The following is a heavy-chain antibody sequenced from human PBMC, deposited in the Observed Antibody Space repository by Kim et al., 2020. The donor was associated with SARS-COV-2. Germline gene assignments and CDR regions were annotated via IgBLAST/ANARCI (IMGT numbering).Heavy chain of an antibody. J-gene: IGHJ5*02. V-gene: IGHV4-39*01. D-gene: IGHD2-15*01. CDR1: GGSISSSSYY. Sequence: SETLSLTCTVSGGSISSSSYYWGWIRQPPGKGLEWIGSIYYSGSTYYNPSLKSRVTISVDTSKNQFSLKLSSVTAADTAVYYCARQEEVVVVVAATYWFDPWGQGTLVTVSS. CDR3: ARQEEVVVVVAATYWFDP. CDR2: IYYSGST.